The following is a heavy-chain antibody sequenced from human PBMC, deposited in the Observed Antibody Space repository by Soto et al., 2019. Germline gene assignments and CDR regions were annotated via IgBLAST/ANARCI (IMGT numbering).Heavy chain of an antibody. J-gene: IGHJ6*02. CDR2: INPDGGSA. CDR3: ARDTNVALTFPYLGMDV. V-gene: IGHV1-46*01. Sequence: QVQLVQSGAEVKVPGASLKVSCKASGYAFTSYYIHWVRQAPGQGLEWMGIINPDGGSASYPQKFLGRSRLTRETSQSTGYMEMSRLSSEDSATYYCARDTNVALTFPYLGMDVWGRGTTVIVSS. CDR1: GYAFTSYY.